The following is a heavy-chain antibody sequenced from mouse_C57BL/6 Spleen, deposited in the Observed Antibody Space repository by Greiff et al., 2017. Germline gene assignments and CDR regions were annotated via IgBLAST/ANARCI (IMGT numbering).Heavy chain of an antibody. CDR1: GYTFTSYW. CDR2: IDPSDSYT. CDR3: ARRGLRREGWYFDV. Sequence: QVLLQQPGAELVKPGASVKLSCKASGYTFTSYWMQWVKQRPGQGLEWIGEIDPSDSYTNYTQKFKGKATLTVDTSSSTAYMQRSSLTSEDSAVYYCARRGLRREGWYFDVWGTGTTVTVSS. J-gene: IGHJ1*03. V-gene: IGHV1-50*01. D-gene: IGHD2-4*01.